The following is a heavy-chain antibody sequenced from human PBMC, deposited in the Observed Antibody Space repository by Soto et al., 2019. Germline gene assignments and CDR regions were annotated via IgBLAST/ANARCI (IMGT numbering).Heavy chain of an antibody. J-gene: IGHJ6*02. V-gene: IGHV1-18*04. D-gene: IGHD2-15*01. CDR2: ISAYNGNT. CDR1: GYTFTSYG. Sequence: ASVKVSCKASGYTFTSYGISWVRQAPGQGLEWMGWISAYNGNTNYAQKLQGRVTMTTDTSTSTAYMELRSLRSDDTAVYYCARDQQVVAASYYYYGMDVWGQGTTVTVSS. CDR3: ARDQQVVAASYYYYGMDV.